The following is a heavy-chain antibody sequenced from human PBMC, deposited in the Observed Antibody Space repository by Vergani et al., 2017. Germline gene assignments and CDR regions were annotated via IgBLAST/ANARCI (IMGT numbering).Heavy chain of an antibody. Sequence: EVQLLESGGGLVQPGGSLRLSCEASGFSFPGYAMSWVRQAPGKGLEWVSSVSGSSATPYYADSVKGRFIISRDNSKNTLHLQMNSLRADDTAVYYCTKGSRAYTGYFFDYWGQGTLAIVSS. CDR3: TKGSRAYTGYFFDY. CDR2: VSGSSATP. CDR1: GFSFPGYA. V-gene: IGHV3-23*01. J-gene: IGHJ4*02. D-gene: IGHD5-12*01.